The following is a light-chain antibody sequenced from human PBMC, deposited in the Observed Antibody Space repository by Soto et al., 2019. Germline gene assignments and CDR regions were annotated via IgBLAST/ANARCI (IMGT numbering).Light chain of an antibody. CDR3: TSYTSGRTAYV. CDR2: DVT. V-gene: IGLV2-14*03. J-gene: IGLJ1*01. Sequence: QSVLTQPASVSGSPGQSITISCSGTSNDVGDYKFVSWYQQHPGKAPKLIIYDVTNRPSGVSNRFSGSKSGNTASLTISGLQAEDEADYYCTSYTSGRTAYVFGTGTKVTVL. CDR1: SNDVGDYKF.